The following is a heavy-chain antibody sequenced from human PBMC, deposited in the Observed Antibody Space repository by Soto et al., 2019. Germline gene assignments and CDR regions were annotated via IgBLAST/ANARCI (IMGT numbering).Heavy chain of an antibody. CDR3: ASHRTTNYYYYYGMDV. CDR1: GFTLSSYW. D-gene: IGHD1-7*01. Sequence: GGSLRLSCAASGFTLSSYWMSWVRQAPGKGLEWVANIKQDGSERYYVDSVKGRFTISRDNAKNSLYLQMNRLRAEDTAVYYCASHRTTNYYYYYGMDVWGQGPTVTASS. J-gene: IGHJ6*02. V-gene: IGHV3-7*01. CDR2: IKQDGSER.